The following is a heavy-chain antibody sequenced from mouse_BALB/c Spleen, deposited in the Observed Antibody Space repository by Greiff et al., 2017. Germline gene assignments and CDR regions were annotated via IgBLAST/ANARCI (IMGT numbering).Heavy chain of an antibody. J-gene: IGHJ4*01. V-gene: IGHV5-4*02. CDR3: ARDLGYGTYAMDY. CDR2: ISDGGSYT. Sequence: EVQGVESGGGLVKPGGSLKLSCAASGFTFSDYYMYWVRQTPEKRLEWVATISDGGSYTYYPDSVKGRFTISRDNAKNNLYLQMSSLKSEDTAMYYCARDLGYGTYAMDYWGQGTSVTVSS. CDR1: GFTFSDYY. D-gene: IGHD2-10*02.